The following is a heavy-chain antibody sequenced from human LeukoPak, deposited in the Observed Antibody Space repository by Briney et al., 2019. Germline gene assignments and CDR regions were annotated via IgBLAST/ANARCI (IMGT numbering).Heavy chain of an antibody. CDR2: ISYDGSNK. J-gene: IGHJ4*02. D-gene: IGHD3-22*01. V-gene: IGHV3-30-3*01. Sequence: VAVISYDGSNKYYADSVKGRFTISRDNSKNTLYLQMNSLRAEDTAVYYCARGPYYYDSSGYLDYWGQGTLVTVSS. CDR3: ARGPYYYDSSGYLDY.